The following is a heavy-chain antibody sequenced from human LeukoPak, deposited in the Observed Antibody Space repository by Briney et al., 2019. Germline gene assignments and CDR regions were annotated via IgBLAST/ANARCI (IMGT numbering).Heavy chain of an antibody. CDR1: GFTFDDYA. CDR3: AKDLSGLGDFDY. V-gene: IGHV3-9*01. CDR2: ISWNSGSI. D-gene: IGHD1-26*01. J-gene: IGHJ4*02. Sequence: PGRSLRLSCAASGFTFDDYAMHWVRQAPGKGLEWVSGISWNSGSIGYADSVKGRFTISRDNAKNSLYLQMNSLRAEDTAVYYCAKDLSGLGDFDYWGQGTLVTVSS.